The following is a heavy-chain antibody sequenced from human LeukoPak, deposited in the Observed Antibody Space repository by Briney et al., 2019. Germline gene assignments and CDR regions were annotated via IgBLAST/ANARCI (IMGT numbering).Heavy chain of an antibody. CDR1: GYTLTELS. Sequence: ASVKVSCKVSGYTLTELSMHWVRQAPGQGLEWMGWMNPNSGNTGYAQKFQGRVTMTRNTSISTAYMELSSLRSEDTAVYYCARGVFYCSSTSCYNGYYYYYGMDVWGQGTTVTVSS. CDR3: ARGVFYCSSTSCYNGYYYYYGMDV. V-gene: IGHV1-8*01. CDR2: MNPNSGNT. D-gene: IGHD2-2*02. J-gene: IGHJ6*02.